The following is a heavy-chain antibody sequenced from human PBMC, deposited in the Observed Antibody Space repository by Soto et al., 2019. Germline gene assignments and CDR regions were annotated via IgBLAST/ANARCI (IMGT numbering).Heavy chain of an antibody. CDR1: SGTISRSNW. V-gene: IGHV4-4*02. J-gene: IGHJ6*02. CDR3: ARPYRRYYYDSSGPGYYYDGMDV. D-gene: IGHD3-22*01. Sequence: PSENLSCTCAVYSGTISRSNWWSWFRPPPLKVLEWIGEISHSERSHYNPSLKSRVPISVDKSKNQFALKLSSVPAADTAVHDGARPYRRYYYDSSGPGYYYDGMDVWGQGTTVTVS. CDR2: ISHSERS.